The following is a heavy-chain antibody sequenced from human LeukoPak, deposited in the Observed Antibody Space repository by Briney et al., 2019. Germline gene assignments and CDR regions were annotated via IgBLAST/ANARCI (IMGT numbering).Heavy chain of an antibody. CDR1: GFTFSTSG. CDR3: ARIGYSSSSLDF. V-gene: IGHV3-33*01. Sequence: GGSLRLSCAASGFTFSTSGMHWVRQAPGKGLEWVAVIWFDGSNKHYADSVKGRFTISRDNSENTLYLQMNGLTAEDTAVYNCARIGYSSSSLDFWGRGTLVTVSS. J-gene: IGHJ4*02. D-gene: IGHD6-6*01. CDR2: IWFDGSNK.